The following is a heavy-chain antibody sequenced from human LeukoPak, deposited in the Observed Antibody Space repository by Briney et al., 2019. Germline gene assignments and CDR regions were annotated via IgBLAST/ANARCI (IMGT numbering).Heavy chain of an antibody. CDR3: ARGATGGIYFDY. CDR2: IYYSGST. V-gene: IGHV4-30-4*08. J-gene: IGHJ4*02. Sequence: SETLSLTCTVSGGSISSGDYYWSWIRQPPGKGLEWIGYIYYSGSTYYNPSLKSRVTISVDTSKNQFSLKLSSVTAADTAVYYCARGATGGIYFDYWGQGTLVTVSS. D-gene: IGHD3-16*01. CDR1: GGSISSGDYY.